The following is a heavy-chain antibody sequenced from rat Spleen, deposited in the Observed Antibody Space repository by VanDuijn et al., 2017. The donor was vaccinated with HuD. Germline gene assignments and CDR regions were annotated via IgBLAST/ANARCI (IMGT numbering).Heavy chain of an antibody. CDR2: IWGDGST. V-gene: IGHV2-1*01. J-gene: IGHJ1*01. CDR1: GFSLTSNS. CDR3: TRRQLGYYWYFDF. Sequence: QVQLKESGPGLVQPSQTLSLTCTVSGFSLTSNSVHWVRQPPGKGLEWMGGIWGDGSTDYNSALKSRLSISRDTSKSQVFLKMNSLQTDDTAIYFCTRRQLGYYWYFDFWGPGSMVTVSS. D-gene: IGHD1-10*01.